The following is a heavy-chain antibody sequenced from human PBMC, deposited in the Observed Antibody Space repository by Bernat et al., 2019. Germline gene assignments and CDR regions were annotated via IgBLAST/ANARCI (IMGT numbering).Heavy chain of an antibody. Sequence: EVQLVESGGGLVKPGGSLRLSCSASGFTFSNAWMSWVRQAPGKGLEWVGRIKSKTDGWTTDYAAPVKGRVTISRDDSKNTLYLQMNSLKTEDTAVYYCTTDRSSSWLLGYWGQGTLVTVSS. CDR2: IKSKTDGWTT. CDR1: GFTFSNAW. D-gene: IGHD6-13*01. J-gene: IGHJ4*02. CDR3: TTDRSSSWLLGY. V-gene: IGHV3-15*01.